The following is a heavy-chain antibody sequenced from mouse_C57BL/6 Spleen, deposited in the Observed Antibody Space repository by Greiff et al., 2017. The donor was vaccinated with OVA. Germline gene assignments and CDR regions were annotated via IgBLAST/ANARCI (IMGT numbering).Heavy chain of an antibody. D-gene: IGHD1-1*01. CDR3: ARDGVVEGRDY. Sequence: VQLQQSGAELVKPGASVKISCKASGYAFSSYWMNWVKQRPGKGLEWIGQIYPGDGDTNYNGKFKGKATLTADKSSSTAYMQLSSLTSEDSAVYFCARDGVVEGRDYWGQGTTLTVSS. CDR1: GYAFSSYW. V-gene: IGHV1-80*01. J-gene: IGHJ2*01. CDR2: IYPGDGDT.